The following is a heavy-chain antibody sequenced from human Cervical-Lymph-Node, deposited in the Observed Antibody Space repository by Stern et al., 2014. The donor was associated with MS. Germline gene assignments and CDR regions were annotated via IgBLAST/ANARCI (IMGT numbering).Heavy chain of an antibody. CDR2: IWYDGSKK. Sequence: VQLLQSGGGVVQPGRSLRLSCAASGFTFSSYGMEWVRQAPGKGLEWGAVIWYDGSKKYYADSVKGRFTISRDNSKNTLYLQMNSLRAEDTAVYYCARSLQYYDFWSGTGYWGQGTLVTVSS. D-gene: IGHD3-3*01. J-gene: IGHJ4*02. CDR3: ARSLQYYDFWSGTGY. CDR1: GFTFSSYG. V-gene: IGHV3-33*01.